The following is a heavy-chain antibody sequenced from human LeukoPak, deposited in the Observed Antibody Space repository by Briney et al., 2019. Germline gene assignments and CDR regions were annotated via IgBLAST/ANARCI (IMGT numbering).Heavy chain of an antibody. V-gene: IGHV3-23*01. CDR3: AKDYRQWAFDY. J-gene: IGHJ4*02. Sequence: GGSLRLSCAASGFTLTNYAMSWVRQAPGKGLEWVAGISGRDGTTYYADSVKGRFTISRDVSNNTLYLQINGLRAEDTAVFYCAKDYRQWAFDYWGQGALVTVSS. CDR2: ISGRDGTT. D-gene: IGHD6-19*01. CDR1: GFTLTNYA.